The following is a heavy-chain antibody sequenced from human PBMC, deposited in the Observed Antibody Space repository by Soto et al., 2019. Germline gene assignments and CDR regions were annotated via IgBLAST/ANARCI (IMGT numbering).Heavy chain of an antibody. CDR1: GFSLSTSGMR. CDR3: ARGGAYFDY. V-gene: IGHV2-70*04. J-gene: IGHJ4*02. D-gene: IGHD3-10*01. CDR2: IDWDDDK. Sequence: SGPTLVNPTQTLTLTCTFSGFSLSTSGMRVTWIRQPPGKALEWLARIDWDDDKFYSTSLKTRLIISKDTSKNQVVLTVTNMDPVDTATYYCARGGAYFDYWGQGTLVTV.